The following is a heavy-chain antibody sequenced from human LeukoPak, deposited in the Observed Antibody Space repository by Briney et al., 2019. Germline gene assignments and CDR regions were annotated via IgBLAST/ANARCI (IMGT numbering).Heavy chain of an antibody. D-gene: IGHD3-10*01. CDR3: AKEGWITMVRRVMYVLDP. CDR2: IRYDGSNK. Sequence: PGGSLRLSCAASGFTFSSYGMHWVRQAPGKGLEWVAFIRYDGSNKYYADSVKGRFTISRDNSKNTLCLQMNSLRAEDTAVYYCAKEGWITMVRRVMYVLDPWGQGTLVTVSS. V-gene: IGHV3-30*02. J-gene: IGHJ5*02. CDR1: GFTFSSYG.